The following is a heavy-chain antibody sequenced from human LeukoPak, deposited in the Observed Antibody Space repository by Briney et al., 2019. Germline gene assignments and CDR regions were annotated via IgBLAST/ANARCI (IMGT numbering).Heavy chain of an antibody. D-gene: IGHD3-9*01. J-gene: IGHJ5*02. CDR3: ARDRPDYDILTGYLLGWFDP. CDR1: GGTFSSYA. Sequence: SVKVSCKASGGTFSSYAISWVRQAPGQGLEWMGRIIPNLGIANYAQKFQGRVTITADKSTSTAYMELSSLRSEDTAVYYCARDRPDYDILTGYLLGWFDPWGQGTLVTVSS. V-gene: IGHV1-69*04. CDR2: IIPNLGIA.